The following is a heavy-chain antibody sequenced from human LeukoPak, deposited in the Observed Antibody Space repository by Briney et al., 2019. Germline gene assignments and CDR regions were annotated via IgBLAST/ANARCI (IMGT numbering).Heavy chain of an antibody. CDR2: INPNSGGT. CDR1: GYTFTGYY. J-gene: IGHJ4*02. Sequence: GASVKVSCRASGYTFTGYYMHWVRQAPGQGLEWMGWINPNSGGTNYAQKFQGRVTMTRDTSISTAYMELSRLRSDDTAVYYCARDGGSYLPGDYYFDYWGQGTLVTVSS. CDR3: ARDGGSYLPGDYYFDY. V-gene: IGHV1-2*02. D-gene: IGHD1-26*01.